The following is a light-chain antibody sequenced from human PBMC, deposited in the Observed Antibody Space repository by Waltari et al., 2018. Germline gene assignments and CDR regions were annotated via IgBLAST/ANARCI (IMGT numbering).Light chain of an antibody. CDR3: AAWDDSLSGVV. CDR1: GSNIGSNY. V-gene: IGLV1-47*01. Sequence: QSVLTQPPSASGTPGQRVTLSCSGSGSNIGSNYVYWYQQLPGTAPKLLISRNDQRPSGGPDRFSGSKSGTSASLAISGLRSEDETDYYCAAWDDSLSGVVFGGGTKLTVL. CDR2: RND. J-gene: IGLJ2*01.